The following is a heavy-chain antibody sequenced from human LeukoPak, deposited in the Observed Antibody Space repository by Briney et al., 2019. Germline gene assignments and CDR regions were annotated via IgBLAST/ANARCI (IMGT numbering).Heavy chain of an antibody. CDR2: ISAYNGNT. CDR1: GYTFTSYG. V-gene: IGHV1-18*01. CDR3: ARRSMAGNYYYYYGMDV. J-gene: IGHJ6*02. D-gene: IGHD6-19*01. Sequence: ASVKVSCKASGYTFTSYGISWVRQAPGQGLEWMGWISAYNGNTNYAQKLQGRVTMTTDTSTSTAYMELRSLRSDDTAVYYCARRSMAGNYYYYYGMDVWGQGTTVTVSS.